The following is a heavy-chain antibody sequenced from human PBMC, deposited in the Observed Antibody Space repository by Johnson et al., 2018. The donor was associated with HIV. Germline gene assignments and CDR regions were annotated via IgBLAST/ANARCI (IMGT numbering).Heavy chain of an antibody. D-gene: IGHD5-18*01. CDR2: IKQDGSEK. CDR1: GFTFSSYG. Sequence: VQLVESGGGVVQPGRSLRLSCAASGFTFSSYGMHWVRQAPGKGLEWVANIKQDGSEKYYVDSVKGRFTISRDNAKNSLYLQMNSLRAEDTAVYYCVRSIQLWLPGAFDIWDQGTMVTVSS. J-gene: IGHJ3*02. CDR3: VRSIQLWLPGAFDI. V-gene: IGHV3-7*01.